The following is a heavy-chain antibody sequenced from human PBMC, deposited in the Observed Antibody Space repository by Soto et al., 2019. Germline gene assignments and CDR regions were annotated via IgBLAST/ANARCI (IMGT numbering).Heavy chain of an antibody. V-gene: IGHV1-18*04. J-gene: IGHJ4*02. D-gene: IGHD3-3*01. CDR2: ISAYNGNT. Sequence: VKVSCKASGYTFTSYGISWVRQAPGQGLEWMGWISAYNGNTNYAQKLQGRVTMTTDTSTSTAYMELRSLRSDDTAVYYCARITTIFGVVPYGSFDYWGQGTLVTVSS. CDR1: GYTFTSYG. CDR3: ARITTIFGVVPYGSFDY.